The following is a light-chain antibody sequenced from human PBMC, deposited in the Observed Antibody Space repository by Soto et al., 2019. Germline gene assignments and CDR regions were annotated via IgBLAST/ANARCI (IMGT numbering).Light chain of an antibody. CDR3: ISYTSSSTSYV. CDR2: EVS. CDR1: SSDVGGYNY. V-gene: IGLV2-14*01. J-gene: IGLJ1*01. Sequence: QSALTQPASVSGSPGQSITISCTGTSSDVGGYNYVAWYQQHPDKVPRLMIYEVSNRPSGVSNRFSGSKSGSTASLTISGLQAEDEADYYCISYTSSSTSYVFGTGTQLTVL.